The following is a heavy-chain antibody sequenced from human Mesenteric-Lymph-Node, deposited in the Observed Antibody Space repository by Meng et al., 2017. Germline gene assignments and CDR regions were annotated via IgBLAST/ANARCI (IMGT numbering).Heavy chain of an antibody. J-gene: IGHJ4*02. CDR1: GGSISSGGYY. V-gene: IGHV4-31*03. CDR3: ARESIIVASTEDY. CDR2: IYYSGST. Sequence: SETLSLTCTVSGGSISSGGYYWSWIRQHPGKGLEWIGYIYYSGSTYYNPSLKSRVTMSVDTSKNQFSLKLTSVTAADTAVYYCARESIIVASTEDYWGQGTLVTVSS. D-gene: IGHD6-19*01.